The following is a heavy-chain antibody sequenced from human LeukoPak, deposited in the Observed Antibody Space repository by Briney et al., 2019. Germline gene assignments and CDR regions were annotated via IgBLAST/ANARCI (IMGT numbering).Heavy chain of an antibody. J-gene: IGHJ6*02. V-gene: IGHV3-48*04. CDR1: GFTFSSYS. CDR3: ARGESGGSSNYYYYGMDA. Sequence: GGSLRLSCAASGFTFSSYSMNWVRQAPGKGLEWVSYISSSSSTIYYADSVKGRFTISRDNAKNSLYLQMNSLRAEDTAVYYCARGESGGSSNYYYYGMDAWGQGTTVTVSS. D-gene: IGHD2-15*01. CDR2: ISSSSSTI.